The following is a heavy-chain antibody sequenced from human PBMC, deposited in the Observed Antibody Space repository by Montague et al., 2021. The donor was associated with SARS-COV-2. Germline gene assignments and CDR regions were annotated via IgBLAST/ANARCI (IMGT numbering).Heavy chain of an antibody. D-gene: IGHD2-2*02. Sequence: SETLSLTCAVSGGSFSPYYWSWIRQPPGKGLEWIGEISQGGNTTYNPSLQSRVSISLDTSRNQFSLKVSSVTAADTAIYYCARLGDGIVPSPILGLGPYYSFYYMDVWGKGTTVTVSS. CDR3: ARLGDGIVPSPILGLGPYYSFYYMDV. V-gene: IGHV4-34*01. J-gene: IGHJ6*03. CDR2: ISQGGNT. CDR1: GGSFSPYY.